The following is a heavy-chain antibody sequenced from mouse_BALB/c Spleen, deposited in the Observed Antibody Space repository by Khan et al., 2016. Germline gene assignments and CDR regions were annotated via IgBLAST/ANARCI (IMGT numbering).Heavy chain of an antibody. Sequence: QVQLQQSGAELMKPGASVKISCKATAYTFSSYWIEWVKQRPGHGLEWIGEILPGSGSTNYNEKFKGKATFTADTSSNTAYMQLSTLTSEDSAVYYCARRHGNYGYYAMDYWGQGTSVTVSS. CDR3: ARRHGNYGYYAMDY. CDR2: ILPGSGST. CDR1: AYTFSSYW. D-gene: IGHD2-1*01. J-gene: IGHJ4*01. V-gene: IGHV1-9*01.